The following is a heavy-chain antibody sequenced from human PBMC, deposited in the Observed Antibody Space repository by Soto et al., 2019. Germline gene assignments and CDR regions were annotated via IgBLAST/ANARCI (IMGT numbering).Heavy chain of an antibody. CDR1: GYTFTSYD. CDR2: MNPNSGNT. J-gene: IGHJ4*02. Sequence: ASVKVSCKASGYTFTSYDINWVRQATGQGLEWMGWMNPNSGNTGYAQKFQGRVTMTRNTSINTAYMELSSLRSEDTAVYYCTREGGRRYYYDDGGYFFDSWGQGTPVTVSS. CDR3: TREGGRRYYYDDGGYFFDS. V-gene: IGHV1-8*01. D-gene: IGHD3-22*01.